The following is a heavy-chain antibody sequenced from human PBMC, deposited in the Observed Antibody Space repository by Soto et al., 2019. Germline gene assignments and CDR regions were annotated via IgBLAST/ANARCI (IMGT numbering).Heavy chain of an antibody. V-gene: IGHV1-18*01. CDR3: ARRVQVWLPDYYGMDV. D-gene: IGHD5-18*01. CDR1: GYDYVTYA. Sequence: QAQLVQSGAEVKKPGASVNVSCKASGYDYVTYASTWVRQRPGQGLEWMGWISTLNGNTNYAQNFQGRVTMTTDTSTRIVHLELRSLRSDDTAVYYCARRVQVWLPDYYGMDVWGQGTTVTVSS. CDR2: ISTLNGNT. J-gene: IGHJ6*02.